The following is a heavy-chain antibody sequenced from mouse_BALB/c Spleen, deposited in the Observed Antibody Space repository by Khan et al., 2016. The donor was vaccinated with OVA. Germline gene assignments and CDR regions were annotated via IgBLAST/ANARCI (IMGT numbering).Heavy chain of an antibody. D-gene: IGHD2-14*01. CDR3: ARSWYDYFAY. CDR1: GYAFSNYL. Sequence: QVQLKESGAELVRPGSSVKISCKASGYAFSNYLMNWVKQGPGQGLEWIGQIYPGDGNTNYNGKFKDKATLTADNSSTTAYMQLSSLTSEDAAVYFCARSWYDYFAYWGQGTLVTVSA. V-gene: IGHV1-80*01. CDR2: IYPGDGNT. J-gene: IGHJ3*01.